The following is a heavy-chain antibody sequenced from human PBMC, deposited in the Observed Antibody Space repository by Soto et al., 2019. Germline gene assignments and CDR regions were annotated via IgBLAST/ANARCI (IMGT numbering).Heavy chain of an antibody. Sequence: EVKLVESGGGLVQPGRSLRLSCAASGFTSNDHAMHWVRQAPGKGLEWVSGIYYNSDRIDYGDSVKGRFATSRDNAKNSLYLQMNSLRPEDTAVYYCVKDVLPGGADYWGPGTLVTVSS. CDR3: VKDVLPGGADY. V-gene: IGHV3-9*02. CDR2: IYYNSDRI. J-gene: IGHJ4*02. D-gene: IGHD3-16*01. CDR1: GFTSNDHA.